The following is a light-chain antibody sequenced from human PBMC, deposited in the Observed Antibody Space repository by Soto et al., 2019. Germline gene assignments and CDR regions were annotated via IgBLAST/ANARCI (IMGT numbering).Light chain of an antibody. Sequence: DIQMAQAPSSVSASVGDRVTITWRASQGISAWLAWYQQKPGKAPKLLIYAASTLQSGVPSRFNGSGSGTDFTLTINSLQPEDFATYFCQQANSFPITFGQGTQLEIK. V-gene: IGKV1-12*01. CDR3: QQANSFPIT. CDR2: AAS. J-gene: IGKJ5*01. CDR1: QGISAW.